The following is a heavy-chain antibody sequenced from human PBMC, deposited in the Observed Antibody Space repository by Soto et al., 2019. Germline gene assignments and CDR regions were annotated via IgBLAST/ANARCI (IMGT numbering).Heavy chain of an antibody. V-gene: IGHV1-69*06. J-gene: IGHJ4*02. CDR2: IIPIFGTA. Sequence: QVQLVQSGAEVKKPGSSVKVSCKASGGTFSSYAISWVRQAPGQGLEWMGGIIPIFGTANYAQKFQGRVTITADKSTSTAYMELSSLRSEDTAVYYCARDRTLGYCYDSSGYGGWGQGTLVTVSS. D-gene: IGHD3-22*01. CDR3: ARDRTLGYCYDSSGYGG. CDR1: GGTFSSYA.